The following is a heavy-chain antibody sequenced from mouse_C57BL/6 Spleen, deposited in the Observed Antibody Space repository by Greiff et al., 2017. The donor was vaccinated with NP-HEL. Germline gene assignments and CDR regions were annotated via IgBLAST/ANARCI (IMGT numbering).Heavy chain of an antibody. CDR3: TRGDYYGSSYGAMDY. D-gene: IGHD1-1*01. J-gene: IGHJ4*01. CDR1: GYTFTDYE. CDR2: IDPETGGT. V-gene: IGHV1-15*01. Sequence: VKLQESGAELVRPGASVTLSCKASGYTFTDYEMHWVKQTPVHGLEWIGAIDPETGGTAYNQKFKGKAILTADKSSSTAYMELRSLTSEDSAVYYCTRGDYYGSSYGAMDYWGQGTSVTVSS.